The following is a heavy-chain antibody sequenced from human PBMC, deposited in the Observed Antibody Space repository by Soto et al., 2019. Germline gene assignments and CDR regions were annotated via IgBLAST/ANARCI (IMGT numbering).Heavy chain of an antibody. V-gene: IGHV3-33*01. D-gene: IGHD3-3*01. CDR1: GFTFSSYG. J-gene: IGHJ6*03. CDR3: ARVREWLYYYYYMDV. CDR2: IWYDGSNK. Sequence: GGSLRLSCAASGFTFSSYGMHWVRQAPGKGLEWVAVIWYDGSNKYYADSVKGRFTISRDNSKNTLYLQMNSLRAEDTAVYYCARVREWLYYYYYMDVWGKGTTVTVSS.